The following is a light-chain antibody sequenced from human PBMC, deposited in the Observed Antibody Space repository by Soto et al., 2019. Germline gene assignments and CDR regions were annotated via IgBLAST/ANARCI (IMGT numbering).Light chain of an antibody. V-gene: IGKV1-39*01. CDR2: DAS. Sequence: DIHLTQSRSSLSASVGDKVTITCRASQSIRSYLNWVQQKPGKAPKLLIYDASSLQTGVPSRFSGSGSGTDFSLTISSLQPEDFATYYCQQSYSTPPWTLGQGTKVDIK. CDR1: QSIRSY. J-gene: IGKJ1*01. CDR3: QQSYSTPPWT.